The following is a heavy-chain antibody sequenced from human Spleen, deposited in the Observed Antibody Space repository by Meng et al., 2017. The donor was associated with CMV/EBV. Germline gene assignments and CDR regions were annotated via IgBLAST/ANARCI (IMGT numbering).Heavy chain of an antibody. CDR2: ISASGTTT. V-gene: IGHV3-23*01. CDR3: ATTTVTPREVDY. Sequence: GESLKISWAASGFTFSSYAMSWVRQAPGKGLEWVSGISASGTTTYYADSVKGRFTIYRDNSKNTLYLQLNSLRAEDTAVYYCATTTVTPREVDYWGQGTLVTVSS. CDR1: GFTFSSYA. D-gene: IGHD4-11*01. J-gene: IGHJ4*02.